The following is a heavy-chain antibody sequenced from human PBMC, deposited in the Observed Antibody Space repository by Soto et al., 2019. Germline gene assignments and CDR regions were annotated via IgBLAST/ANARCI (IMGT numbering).Heavy chain of an antibody. J-gene: IGHJ4*02. CDR1: GFTFSSYA. Sequence: EVQLLESGGGLVQPGGSLRLSCAASGFTFSSYAMSWVRQAPGKGLEWVSAISGSGGSTYYADSVKGRFTISRDNSKNTLYLQMNSLRAEDTAVYYCANSGYCTNGVCYPPHFDYWGQGTLVTVSS. D-gene: IGHD2-8*01. CDR2: ISGSGGST. CDR3: ANSGYCTNGVCYPPHFDY. V-gene: IGHV3-23*01.